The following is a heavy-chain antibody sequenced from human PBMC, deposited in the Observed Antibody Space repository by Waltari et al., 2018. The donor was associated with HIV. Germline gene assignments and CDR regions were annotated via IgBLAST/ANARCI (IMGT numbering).Heavy chain of an antibody. Sequence: QMRLQASGPGLVKPSETLSLTCNVSGGSITSSSNFWGWIRQPPGKGREGIGSICHDGSTQYDSSLTDSSLKSRVTISLDTSRNLFSLELTSVTATDTAIYYCASSYTYVVWGAFDTWGQATLVTVSS. D-gene: IGHD3-16*01. J-gene: IGHJ3*02. CDR2: ICHDGST. CDR1: GGSITSSSNF. CDR3: ASSYTYVVWGAFDT. V-gene: IGHV4-39*02.